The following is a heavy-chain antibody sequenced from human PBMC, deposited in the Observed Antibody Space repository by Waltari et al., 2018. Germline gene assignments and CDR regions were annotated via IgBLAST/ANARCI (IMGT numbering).Heavy chain of an antibody. J-gene: IGHJ6*02. CDR1: GIALIRHG. V-gene: IGHV3-30*18. D-gene: IGHD7-27*01. CDR3: AKDLFLGRGGMDV. CDR2: KSYDGSND. Sequence: QVNLVESGGRVVQPGTSLRLPCTASGIALIRHGFHWVRQAPGKGLEWVATKSYDGSNDFYADSVKGRFTVSRDNSRNTLSLQMDSLRHEDTAVYYCAKDLFLGRGGMDVWGQGTTVTVSS.